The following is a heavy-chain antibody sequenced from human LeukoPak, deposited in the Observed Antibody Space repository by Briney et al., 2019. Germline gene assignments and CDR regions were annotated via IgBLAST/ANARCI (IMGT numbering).Heavy chain of an antibody. CDR2: INPSGGST. D-gene: IGHD3-22*01. J-gene: IGHJ4*02. Sequence: ASVKVSCKASGYTFTSYYMHWVRQAPGQGLEWMGIINPSGGSTSYAQQFQGRVTMTRDMSTSTVYMELSSLRSEDTAVYYCARGPDSSGYYAREGLYYFDYWGQGTLVTVSS. CDR1: GYTFTSYY. V-gene: IGHV1-46*01. CDR3: ARGPDSSGYYAREGLYYFDY.